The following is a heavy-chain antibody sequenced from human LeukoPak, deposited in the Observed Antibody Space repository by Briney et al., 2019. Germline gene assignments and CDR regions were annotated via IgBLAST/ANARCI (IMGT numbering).Heavy chain of an antibody. CDR1: GFTFSSYW. J-gene: IGHJ4*02. V-gene: IGHV3-30-3*01. Sequence: LAGGSLRLSCEASGFTFSSYWMHWVRQAPGKGLEWVAIISYDGSTKSYADSVKGRFTISGDNSKNTVYLQMNSLKTEDTAVYYCARDWWGYSSSWGLFDYWGQGTLVTVSS. CDR3: ARDWWGYSSSWGLFDY. D-gene: IGHD6-13*01. CDR2: ISYDGSTK.